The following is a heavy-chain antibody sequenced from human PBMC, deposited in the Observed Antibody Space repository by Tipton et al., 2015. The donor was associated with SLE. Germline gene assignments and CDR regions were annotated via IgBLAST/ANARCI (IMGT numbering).Heavy chain of an antibody. V-gene: IGHV4-4*07. J-gene: IGHJ5*02. CDR3: ARDHWSGQRWFDP. D-gene: IGHD3-3*01. CDR1: GFTFSSYY. CDR2: VYTSGST. Sequence: LRLSCAASGFTFSSYYWSWIRQPAGKGLEWIGRVYTSGSTNYNPSLKSRVTMSVDTSKNQFSLKLTSVTVADTAVYYCARDHWSGQRWFDPWGQGTLVTVSS.